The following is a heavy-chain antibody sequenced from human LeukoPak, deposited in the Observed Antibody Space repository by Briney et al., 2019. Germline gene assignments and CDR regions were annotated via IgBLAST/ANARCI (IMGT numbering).Heavy chain of an antibody. V-gene: IGHV3-20*04. Sequence: PGGSLRLSCTAFGFAFDEHGMSWVRQVPGKGLEWVAGINWSGGSTGYADPLRGRFTISRDNAKNSLYLQMDSLRAEDTALYYCARAPITSPSYFDYWGQGTLVTVSS. D-gene: IGHD2-2*01. J-gene: IGHJ4*02. CDR3: ARAPITSPSYFDY. CDR2: INWSGGST. CDR1: GFAFDEHG.